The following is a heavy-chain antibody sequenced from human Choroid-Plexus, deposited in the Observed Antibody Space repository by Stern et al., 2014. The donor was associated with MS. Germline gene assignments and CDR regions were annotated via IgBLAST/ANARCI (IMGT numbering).Heavy chain of an antibody. CDR1: GFTFGSCA. CDR3: AKDRQYLTYFFDH. CDR2: VSYDGSNK. J-gene: IGHJ5*02. Sequence: QVQLMQSGGGVVQPGRPLRLSCVASGFTFGSCAMHWVRQAPGKGLEWVAGVSYDGSNKDYAVSVKGRFTISRDNSQNTLYMQMSSLRPEDTAVYYCAKDRQYLTYFFDHWGQGSLVTVSS. V-gene: IGHV3-30*18. D-gene: IGHD2/OR15-2a*01.